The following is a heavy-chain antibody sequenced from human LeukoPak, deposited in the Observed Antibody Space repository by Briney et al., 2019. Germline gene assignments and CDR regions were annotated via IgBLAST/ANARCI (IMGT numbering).Heavy chain of an antibody. J-gene: IGHJ5*02. CDR3: ARASSSWQGDRFDP. D-gene: IGHD6-13*01. Sequence: PGGSLRLSCAASGFTFSSYGMSWVRQAPGKGLEWVSAITGSGGRTYYADSVKGRFTISRDNSKNTLYLQMNSLRAEDTAVYYCARASSSWQGDRFDPWGQGTLVTVSS. CDR1: GFTFSSYG. V-gene: IGHV3-23*01. CDR2: ITGSGGRT.